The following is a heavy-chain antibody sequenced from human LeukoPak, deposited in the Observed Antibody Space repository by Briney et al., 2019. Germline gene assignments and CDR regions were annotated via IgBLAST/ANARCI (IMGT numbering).Heavy chain of an antibody. CDR1: GYTFTCYY. CDR2: INPNSGGT. CDR3: ARGVGLGYCSSTSCSELDY. D-gene: IGHD2-2*01. Sequence: ASVKVSCKASGYTFTCYYMHWERQAPGQGLEWMGWINPNSGGTNYAQKFQGRVTMTRDTSISTVYMELSRLRSDDTAVYYCARGVGLGYCSSTSCSELDYWGQGTLVTVSS. J-gene: IGHJ4*02. V-gene: IGHV1-2*02.